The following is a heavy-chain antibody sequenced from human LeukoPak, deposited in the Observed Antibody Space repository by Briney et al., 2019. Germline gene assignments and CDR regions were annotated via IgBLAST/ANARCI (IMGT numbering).Heavy chain of an antibody. CDR2: FSSDGRST. Sequence: PGGSLRLSCAASGFSVSMFNLHWVRQAPGKGLEWVAVFSSDGRSTYYAENVQGRFTISRDNSKNTLSLQMNSLRAEDTAVYYCAKSYYYHSGSFDYWGQGTLVTVSS. V-gene: IGHV3-30*18. J-gene: IGHJ4*02. CDR3: AKSYYYHSGSFDY. CDR1: GFSVSMFN. D-gene: IGHD3-10*01.